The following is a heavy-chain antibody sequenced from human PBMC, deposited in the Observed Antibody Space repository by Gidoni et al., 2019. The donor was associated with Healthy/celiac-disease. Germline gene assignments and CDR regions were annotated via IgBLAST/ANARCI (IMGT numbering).Heavy chain of an antibody. D-gene: IGHD3-10*01. Sequence: QVQLQQWGAGLLKPSETLSLTCAVNGGSFSGYYWSWIRQPPGKGLEWIGEINHSGSTNYNPSLKCRVTISVDTSKNQFSLKLSSVTAADTAVYYCATSRGGRDGYNVRKRYFQHWGQGTLVTVSS. V-gene: IGHV4-34*01. CDR1: GGSFSGYY. CDR3: ATSRGGRDGYNVRKRYFQH. J-gene: IGHJ1*01. CDR2: INHSGST.